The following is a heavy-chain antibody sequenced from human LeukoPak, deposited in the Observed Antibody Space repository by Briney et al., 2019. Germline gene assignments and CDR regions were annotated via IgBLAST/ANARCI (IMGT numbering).Heavy chain of an antibody. CDR1: GFTFSGSA. V-gene: IGHV3-73*01. D-gene: IGHD4-17*01. CDR2: IRSKANSYAT. J-gene: IGHJ5*02. CDR3: TKDPNGDYFGAFYP. Sequence: GGSLRLSCAASGFTFSGSAMHWVSQASGKGLEWVGRIRSKANSYATAYAASVKGRFTISRDNFKNTLYLQMNSLRVEDTAVYYCTKDPNGDYFGAFYPWGQGTLVTVSS.